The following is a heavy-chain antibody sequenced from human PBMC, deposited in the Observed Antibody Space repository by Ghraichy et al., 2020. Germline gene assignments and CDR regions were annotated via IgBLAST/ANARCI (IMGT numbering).Heavy chain of an antibody. CDR2: IYPGDSDT. CDR1: GYSFTSYW. D-gene: IGHD6-13*01. Sequence: GESLNISCKGSGYSFTSYWIGWVRQMPGKGLEWMGIIYPGDSDTRYSPSFQGQVTISADKSISTAYLQWSSLKASDTAMYYCARQQIAQLIAAAGNDAFDIWGQGTMVTVSS. V-gene: IGHV5-51*01. J-gene: IGHJ3*02. CDR3: ARQQIAQLIAAAGNDAFDI.